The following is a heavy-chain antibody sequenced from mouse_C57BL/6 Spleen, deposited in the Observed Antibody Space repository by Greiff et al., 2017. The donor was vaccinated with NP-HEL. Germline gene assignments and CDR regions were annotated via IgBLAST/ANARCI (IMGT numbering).Heavy chain of an antibody. Sequence: QVQLQQPGAELVKPGASVKLSCKASGYTFTSYWMQWVKQRPGQGLEWIGEIDPSDSYTNYNQKFKGKATLTVDTSSSTAYMQLSSLTSDDSAVYYCARRGLRYAMDYWGQGTSVTVSS. J-gene: IGHJ4*01. CDR1: GYTFTSYW. D-gene: IGHD2-2*01. CDR3: ARRGLRYAMDY. V-gene: IGHV1-50*01. CDR2: IDPSDSYT.